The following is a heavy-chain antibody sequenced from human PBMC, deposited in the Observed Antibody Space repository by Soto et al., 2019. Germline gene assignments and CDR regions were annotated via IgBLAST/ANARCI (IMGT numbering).Heavy chain of an antibody. CDR2: IKSKTDGGTT. CDR1: GFTFSNAW. Sequence: PGGSLRLSCAASGFTFSNAWMNWVRQAPGKGLEWVGRIKSKTDGGTTDYAAPVKGRFTISRDDSKNTLYLQMNSLKTEDTAVYYCTTDMMDTAMVEYYYGMDVWGQGTTVTVSS. V-gene: IGHV3-15*07. J-gene: IGHJ6*02. D-gene: IGHD5-18*01. CDR3: TTDMMDTAMVEYYYGMDV.